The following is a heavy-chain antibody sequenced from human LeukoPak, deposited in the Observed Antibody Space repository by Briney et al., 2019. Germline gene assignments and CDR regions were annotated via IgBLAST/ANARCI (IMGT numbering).Heavy chain of an antibody. CDR1: GGSISSSSYY. Sequence: PSETLSLTCTVSGGSISSSSYYWGWIRQPPGKGLEWIGRIYTSGSTNYNPSLKSRVTMSVDTSKNQFSLKLSSVTAADTAVYYCARDTSGMATIRGNAFDIWGQGTMVTVSS. CDR3: ARDTSGMATIRGNAFDI. V-gene: IGHV4-39*07. D-gene: IGHD5-24*01. J-gene: IGHJ3*02. CDR2: IYTSGST.